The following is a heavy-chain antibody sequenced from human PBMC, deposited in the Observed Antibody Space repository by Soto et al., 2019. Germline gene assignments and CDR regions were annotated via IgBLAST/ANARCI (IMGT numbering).Heavy chain of an antibody. Sequence: QVQLVQSGAEVKKPGASVKVSCKASGYTFTSYDINWVRQATGQGLEWMGWMNPNSGNTGYAQKFRGRVTMTRNTSISTAYMELSSLRSEDTAVYYCARSRKVARTNCWFDPWGQGTLVTVSS. D-gene: IGHD1-1*01. CDR1: GYTFTSYD. CDR3: ARSRKVARTNCWFDP. V-gene: IGHV1-8*01. CDR2: MNPNSGNT. J-gene: IGHJ5*02.